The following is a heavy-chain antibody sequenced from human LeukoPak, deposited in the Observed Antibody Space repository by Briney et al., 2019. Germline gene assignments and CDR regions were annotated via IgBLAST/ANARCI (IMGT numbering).Heavy chain of an antibody. J-gene: IGHJ4*02. V-gene: IGHV4-59*08. D-gene: IGHD3-22*01. CDR3: ARHKDYYDSSGSYYFDY. CDR1: GGSISSYY. Sequence: SETLSLTCTVSGGSISSYYWSWIRQPPGKGLEWIGYIYYSGSTNYNPSLKSRITISVDTSKNQFSLKLSSVTAADTAVYYCARHKDYYDSSGSYYFDYWGQGTLVTVSS. CDR2: IYYSGST.